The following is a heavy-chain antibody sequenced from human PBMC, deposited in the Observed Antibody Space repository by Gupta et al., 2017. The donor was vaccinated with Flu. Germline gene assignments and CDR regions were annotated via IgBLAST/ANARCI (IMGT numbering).Heavy chain of an antibody. D-gene: IGHD3-3*01. Sequence: QVRLQQWGAGLVKPSETLSLTCAVYGGSFSGHSWTWIRQSPVKGLEWIGEVSRRGDTNYNPSLKSRVSISLDTSKNQFSLQLSYMTAADTAVYYCARGLRFLEWWKTSAHFDNWGQGTPVTASA. CDR2: VSRRGDT. J-gene: IGHJ4*02. V-gene: IGHV4-34*02. CDR1: GGSFSGHS. CDR3: ARGLRFLEWWKTSAHFDN.